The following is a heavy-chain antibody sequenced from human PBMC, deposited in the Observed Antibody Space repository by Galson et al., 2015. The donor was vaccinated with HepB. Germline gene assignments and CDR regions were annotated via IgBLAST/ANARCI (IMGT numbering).Heavy chain of an antibody. CDR2: INHSGST. CDR3: ASLVDYDFWSDAFDV. CDR1: GGSFSGYY. Sequence: ETLSLTCAVYGGSFSGYYWSWIRQPPGKGLEWIGQINHSGSTKYNPSLKSRVNILVDTPKKQFSLRLSSVTAADTAVYYCASLVDYDFWSDAFDVWGQGTMVTVSS. V-gene: IGHV4-34*01. J-gene: IGHJ3*01. D-gene: IGHD3-3*01.